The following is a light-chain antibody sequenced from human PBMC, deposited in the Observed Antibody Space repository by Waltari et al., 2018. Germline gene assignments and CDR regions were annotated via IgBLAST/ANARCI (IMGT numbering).Light chain of an antibody. CDR2: KAS. Sequence: DIQMTQSPSTLSVSVGDRVTITCRASQTISSWLAWYQQKPGKAPKLLIYKASSLESGVPSRFSGSGSGTEFTLTISSLQPDDFATYYCQQYQTYWTFGQGTKVEIK. V-gene: IGKV1-5*03. J-gene: IGKJ1*01. CDR1: QTISSW. CDR3: QQYQTYWT.